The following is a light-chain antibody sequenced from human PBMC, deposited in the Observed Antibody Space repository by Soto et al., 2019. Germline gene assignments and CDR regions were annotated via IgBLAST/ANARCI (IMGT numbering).Light chain of an antibody. J-gene: IGLJ2*01. CDR2: NNN. Sequence: QSVLTQPPSASGTPGQRVTISCSGSSSNIGSNTVNWYQQLPGTAPKLLIYNNNKQPSGVPDRFSGSKSGTSASLAISGLQSEDEADYYCGAWDDSLNGLVFGGGTKLTVL. CDR3: GAWDDSLNGLV. CDR1: SSNIGSNT. V-gene: IGLV1-44*01.